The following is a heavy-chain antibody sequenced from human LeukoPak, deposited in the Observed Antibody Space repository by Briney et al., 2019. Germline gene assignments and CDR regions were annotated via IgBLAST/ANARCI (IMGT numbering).Heavy chain of an antibody. J-gene: IGHJ4*02. D-gene: IGHD5-18*01. Sequence: GGSLRLPCAASGFTVSTNCMTWVRQAPGKGLEWVSTIYSGGTTYYADSVMGRFTISRHNSRNTLYLQMNSLRAEDTAVYYCARVDTVMAYYFDLWGQGTLVTVSS. CDR3: ARVDTVMAYYFDL. V-gene: IGHV3-53*04. CDR2: IYSGGTT. CDR1: GFTVSTNC.